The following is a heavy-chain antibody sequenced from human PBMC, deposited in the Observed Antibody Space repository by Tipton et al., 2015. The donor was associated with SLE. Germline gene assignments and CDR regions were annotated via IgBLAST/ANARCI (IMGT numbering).Heavy chain of an antibody. CDR2: IYYSGST. CDR3: ASYDSSGSFDY. Sequence: TLSLTCTVSGGSISGYFWSWIRQPPGKGLEWIGYIYYSGSTNYNPSLKSRVTISVDTSKNQFSLKLSSVTAADTAVYYCASYDSSGSFDYWGQGTLVTVSS. V-gene: IGHV4-59*01. CDR1: GGSISGYF. J-gene: IGHJ4*02. D-gene: IGHD3-22*01.